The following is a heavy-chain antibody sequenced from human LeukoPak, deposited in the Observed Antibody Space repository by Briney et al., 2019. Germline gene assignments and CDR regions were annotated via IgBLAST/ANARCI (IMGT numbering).Heavy chain of an antibody. CDR1: GFTFSSYG. J-gene: IGHJ5*02. V-gene: IGHV3-30*02. CDR2: IRYDGGNK. D-gene: IGHD3-10*01. Sequence: PGGSLRLSCAASGFTFSSYGMHWVRQAPGKGLEWVAFIRYDGGNKYYADSVKGRFTISRDNSKNTLYLQMNSLRAEDTAVYYCAKEKDYYGSGSYFNWFDPWGQGTLVTVSS. CDR3: AKEKDYYGSGSYFNWFDP.